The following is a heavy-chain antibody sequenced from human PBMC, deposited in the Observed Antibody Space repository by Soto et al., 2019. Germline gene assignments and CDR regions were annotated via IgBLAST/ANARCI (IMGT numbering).Heavy chain of an antibody. CDR3: ERAGCEGGTCYTLVGLRYGMDV. J-gene: IGHJ6*02. CDR2: ISYDGNNK. CDR1: GFTFSNYA. D-gene: IGHD2-15*01. V-gene: IGHV3-30-3*01. Sequence: QVQLVESGGGVVQPGRSLRLSCAASGFTFSNYAMYWVRQAPGKGLEWVAVISYDGNNKYYADSVKGRFTISRDNSKNSVYLQMNRLRAEVTAVYYCERAGCEGGTCYTLVGLRYGMDVWGQGTTVTVSS.